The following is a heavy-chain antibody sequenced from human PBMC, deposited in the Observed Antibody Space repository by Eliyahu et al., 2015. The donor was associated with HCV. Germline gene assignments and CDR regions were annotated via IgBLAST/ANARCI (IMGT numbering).Heavy chain of an antibody. Sequence: QVQLVESGGGVVXPGRSLRLSXAASGXTXISYXMHWVRXAXGKGLEWVAVIWYDGSNKYYADSVKGRFTISRDNSKKTLYLQMNSLRAEDTAVYYCASVPLGYCSGGSCYPEDINSYYGMDVWGQGTTVTVSS. D-gene: IGHD2-15*01. J-gene: IGHJ6*02. CDR3: ASVPLGYCSGGSCYPEDINSYYGMDV. CDR2: IWYDGSNK. CDR1: GXTXISYX. V-gene: IGHV3-33*01.